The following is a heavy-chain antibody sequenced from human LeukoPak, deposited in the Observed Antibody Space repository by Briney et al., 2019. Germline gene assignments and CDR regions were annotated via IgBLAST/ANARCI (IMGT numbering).Heavy chain of an antibody. J-gene: IGHJ4*02. V-gene: IGHV3-30*18. D-gene: IGHD3-10*01. CDR1: GFTFSSYG. CDR3: AKERNYYGSGRSFDY. CDR2: ISYDGSNK. Sequence: GRSLRLSCAASGFTFSSYGMHWVRQAPGKGLEWVAVISYDGSNKYYADSVKGRFTISRDNSKNTLYLQMNSLRAEDTAVYYCAKERNYYGSGRSFDYWSQGTLVTVSS.